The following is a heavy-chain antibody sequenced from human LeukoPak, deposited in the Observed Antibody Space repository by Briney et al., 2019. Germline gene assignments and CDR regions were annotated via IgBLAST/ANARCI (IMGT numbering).Heavy chain of an antibody. CDR1: GYTFTSYG. J-gene: IGHJ4*02. D-gene: IGHD6-13*01. Sequence: ASLKVSCKASGYTFTSYGISWVRQAPGQGLEWMGWISAYNGNTNYAQKLQGRVTMTTDTSTSTAYMELRSLRSDDTAVYYCARGTRSSSWYVDLDYWGQGTLVTVSS. CDR3: ARGTRSSSWYVDLDY. CDR2: ISAYNGNT. V-gene: IGHV1-18*01.